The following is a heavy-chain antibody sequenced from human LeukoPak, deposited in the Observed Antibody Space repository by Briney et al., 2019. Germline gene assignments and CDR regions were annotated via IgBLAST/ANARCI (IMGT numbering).Heavy chain of an antibody. V-gene: IGHV4-59*01. Sequence: SETLSLTCTVSGGSISSYYWSWIRQPPGKGLEWIGYIYYSGSTNYNPSLKSRVTISVDTSKNQFSLKLSSVTAADTAVYYCARVEQVCGGDCNDAFGTWGQGTMVTVSS. D-gene: IGHD2-21*02. CDR2: IYYSGST. J-gene: IGHJ3*02. CDR3: ARVEQVCGGDCNDAFGT. CDR1: GGSISSYY.